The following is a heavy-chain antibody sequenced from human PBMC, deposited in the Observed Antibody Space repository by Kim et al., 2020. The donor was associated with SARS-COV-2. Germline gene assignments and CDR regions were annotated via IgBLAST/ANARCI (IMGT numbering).Heavy chain of an antibody. J-gene: IGHJ4*02. Sequence: QEDSKGYLVDSMRGRFTNSRDNAENSFYLQMNSLRADDTAVYYCARDWVDYWGQGTLVTVSS. CDR3: ARDWVDY. D-gene: IGHD3-16*01. V-gene: IGHV3-7*03. CDR2: QEDSKG.